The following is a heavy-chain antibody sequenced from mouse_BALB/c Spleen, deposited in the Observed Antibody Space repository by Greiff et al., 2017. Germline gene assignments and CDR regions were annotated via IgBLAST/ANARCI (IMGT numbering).Heavy chain of an antibody. V-gene: IGHV3-2*02. J-gene: IGHJ2*01. Sequence: VQLKESGPGLVKPSQSLSLTCTVTGYSITSDYAWNWIRQFPGNKLEWMGYISYSGSTSYNPSLKSRISITRDTSKNQFFLQLNSVTTEDTATYYCAIYDYDAVFDYWGQGTTLTVSS. CDR2: ISYSGST. CDR1: GYSITSDYA. CDR3: AIYDYDAVFDY. D-gene: IGHD2-4*01.